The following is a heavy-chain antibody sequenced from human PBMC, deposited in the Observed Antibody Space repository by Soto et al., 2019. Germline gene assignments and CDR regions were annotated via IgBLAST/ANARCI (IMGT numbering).Heavy chain of an antibody. J-gene: IGHJ6*02. CDR3: ARGPRAPPPHDYGMDV. CDR1: GFTFSSHV. V-gene: IGHV3-23*01. CDR2: ISGGGGTT. Sequence: EVQLLESGGGLVQPGGSLRLSCAASGFTFSSHVMNWVRQAPGKGLEWVAAISGGGGTTYYGDSVEGRFTMSRDNSKTKLYLQMNSLRADDTAVYYCARGPRAPPPHDYGMDVWGQGTTVTVSS.